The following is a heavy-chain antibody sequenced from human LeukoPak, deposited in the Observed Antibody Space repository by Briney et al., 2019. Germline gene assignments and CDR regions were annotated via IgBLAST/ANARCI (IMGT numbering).Heavy chain of an antibody. Sequence: ASVKVSCKASGYTFTSYDINWVRQATGQGLEWMGWMNPNSGNTGYAQKFQGRVTMTKNTSITTAYMELNSLRSEDTAVYYCARALSWTTDSYYYMDVWGKGPRSPSP. CDR1: GYTFTSYD. J-gene: IGHJ6*03. CDR3: ARALSWTTDSYYYMDV. D-gene: IGHD3/OR15-3a*01. CDR2: MNPNSGNT. V-gene: IGHV1-8*01.